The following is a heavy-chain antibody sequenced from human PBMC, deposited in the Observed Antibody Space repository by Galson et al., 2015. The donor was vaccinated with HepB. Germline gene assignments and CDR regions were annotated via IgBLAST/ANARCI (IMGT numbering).Heavy chain of an antibody. Sequence: SVKVSCKASGYTFTSYDINWVRQATGQGLEWMGWMNPNSGNTGYAQKFQGRVTMTRNTSISTAYMELSSLRSEDTAVYYCARRPIGDFWSGYFVRGYEVAFDIWGQGTMVTVSS. V-gene: IGHV1-8*01. CDR1: GYTFTSYD. CDR3: ARRPIGDFWSGYFVRGYEVAFDI. CDR2: MNPNSGNT. J-gene: IGHJ3*02. D-gene: IGHD3-3*01.